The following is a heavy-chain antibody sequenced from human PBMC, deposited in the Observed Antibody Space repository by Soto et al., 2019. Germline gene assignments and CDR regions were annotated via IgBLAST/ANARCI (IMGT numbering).Heavy chain of an antibody. V-gene: IGHV4-31*03. D-gene: IGHD2-2*01. CDR3: AREERYCSSTSCYANWFDS. J-gene: IGHJ5*01. CDR2: IYYSGST. CDR1: GGSISSGGYY. Sequence: SETLSLTCTVSGGSISSGGYYWSWIRQHPGKGLEWIGYIYYSGSTYYNPSLKSRVTISVDTSKNQFSLKLSSVTAADTAVYYCAREERYCSSTSCYANWFDSWGQGTLVTVPQ.